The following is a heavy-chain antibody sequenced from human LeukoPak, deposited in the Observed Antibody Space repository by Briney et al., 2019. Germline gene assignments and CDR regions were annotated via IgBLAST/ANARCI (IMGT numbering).Heavy chain of an antibody. J-gene: IGHJ4*02. D-gene: IGHD1-7*01. CDR3: ASRAGKPGNTPWCFDY. V-gene: IGHV3-7*01. CDR2: IKQDGSER. CDR1: GVTFSNYW. Sequence: PGGPLRLSCAASGVTFSNYWMTWVRQAPGKGPEWVANIKQDGSERNYVDSVKGRFTIARDNSKNSLYLQMTSLRGEDTAVYYCASRAGKPGNTPWCFDYWGQGALVTVSS.